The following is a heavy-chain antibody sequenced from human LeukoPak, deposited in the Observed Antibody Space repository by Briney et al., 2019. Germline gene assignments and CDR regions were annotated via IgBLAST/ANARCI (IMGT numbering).Heavy chain of an antibody. Sequence: PSETLSLTCTVSGGSISSYYWSWIRQSAGKGLEWIGRIYSSGSTDYNPSLKSRVTMSVDTSKIQFSLKLTSVTAADTAVYYCARGIVAAPERALVIWGQGTTVTVSS. J-gene: IGHJ3*02. V-gene: IGHV4-4*07. CDR1: GGSISSYY. CDR3: ARGIVAAPERALVI. CDR2: IYSSGST. D-gene: IGHD6-13*01.